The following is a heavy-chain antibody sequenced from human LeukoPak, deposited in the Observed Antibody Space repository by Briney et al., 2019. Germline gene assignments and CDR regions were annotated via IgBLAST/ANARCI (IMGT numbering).Heavy chain of an antibody. D-gene: IGHD1-7*01. CDR1: GGSFSGYY. CDR3: ARGLELRVMNYYYYYYMDV. V-gene: IGHV4-34*01. Sequence: PSETLSLTCAVYGGSFSGYYWSWIRQPPGKGLEWIGEINHSGSTNYNPSLKSRVTISVDTSKNQFSLKLSSVTAADTAVYYCARGLELRVMNYYYYYYMDVWGKGTTVTVSS. J-gene: IGHJ6*03. CDR2: INHSGST.